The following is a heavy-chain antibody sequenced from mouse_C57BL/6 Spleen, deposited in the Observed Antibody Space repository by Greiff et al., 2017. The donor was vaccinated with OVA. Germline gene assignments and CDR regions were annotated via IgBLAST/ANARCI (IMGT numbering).Heavy chain of an antibody. Sequence: VQLQQSGPELVKPGASVKISCKASGYAFSSSWMNWVKQRPGKGLEWIGRIYPGDGATNYNGKFKGKATLTADKTSSTAYMQISSLTSEESAVYFCADYYCSSYVGYFDVWGTGTTGTVSS. CDR1: GYAFSSSW. D-gene: IGHD1-1*01. J-gene: IGHJ1*03. CDR3: ADYYCSSYVGYFDV. V-gene: IGHV1-82*01. CDR2: IYPGDGAT.